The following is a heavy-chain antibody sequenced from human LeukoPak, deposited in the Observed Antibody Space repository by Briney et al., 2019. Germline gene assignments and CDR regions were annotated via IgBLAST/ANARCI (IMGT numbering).Heavy chain of an antibody. CDR1: GGSISSGDYY. Sequence: SETLSLTCTVSGGSISSGDYYWSWIRQPPGKGLEWIGYIYYSGSTYYNPSLKSRVTISVDTSKNQFSLKLSSVTAADTAVYYCAREGLSSSDYDCRGQGTLVTVSS. D-gene: IGHD3-22*01. CDR2: IYYSGST. CDR3: AREGLSSSDYDC. J-gene: IGHJ4*02. V-gene: IGHV4-30-4*01.